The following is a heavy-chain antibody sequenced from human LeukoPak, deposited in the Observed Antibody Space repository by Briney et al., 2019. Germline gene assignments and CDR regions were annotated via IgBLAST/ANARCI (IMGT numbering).Heavy chain of an antibody. V-gene: IGHV4-38-2*02. CDR3: ARDRYYYDGSGYWADY. Sequence: PSETLSLTCTVSGYSISSGYYWGWIRQPPGKGLEWIGSIYHIGSTYDSPSLKSRVTMSVDTSKNQFSLKLSSVTAADTAVYYCARDRYYYDGSGYWADYWGQGTLVTVSS. CDR2: IYHIGST. CDR1: GYSISSGYY. J-gene: IGHJ4*02. D-gene: IGHD3-22*01.